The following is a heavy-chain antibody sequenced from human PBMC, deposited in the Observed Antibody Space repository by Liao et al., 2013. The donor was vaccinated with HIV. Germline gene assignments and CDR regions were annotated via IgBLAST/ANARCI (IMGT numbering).Heavy chain of an antibody. CDR1: GGSMSDYY. V-gene: IGHV4-59*01. CDR2: ISDSGSD. D-gene: IGHD3-9*01. CDR3: ARAPYYIYGPRTNVTVRKPVYRYVPFGAGRETRNGRFRFPFLAVPPKRDPDYG. Sequence: VQLQESGPGLVRPSEALSLTCTVSGGSMSDYYWNWIRQSPGKGLEWLGYISDSGSDNYNPSLKSRVTISIDTSRNQFSLRLSSVTAADTAVYYCARAPYYIYGPRTNVTVRKPVYRYVPFGAGRETRNGRFRFPFLAVPPKRDPDYG. J-gene: IGHJ6*01.